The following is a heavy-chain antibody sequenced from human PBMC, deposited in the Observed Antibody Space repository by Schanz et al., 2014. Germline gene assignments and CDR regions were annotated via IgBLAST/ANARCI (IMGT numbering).Heavy chain of an antibody. Sequence: QVQLVESGGGVVQPGRSLRLSCAASGFTFSTFAMHWVRQAPGKGLEWVAVISYEGNDKYYGDSVKGRFTISRDSPKNRLYLQMNSLRPEDSGVYYCARGVARERYSDWLELDYWGQGTLVTVSS. D-gene: IGHD3-9*01. CDR1: GFTFSTFA. CDR3: ARGVARERYSDWLELDY. CDR2: ISYEGNDK. J-gene: IGHJ4*02. V-gene: IGHV3-30*04.